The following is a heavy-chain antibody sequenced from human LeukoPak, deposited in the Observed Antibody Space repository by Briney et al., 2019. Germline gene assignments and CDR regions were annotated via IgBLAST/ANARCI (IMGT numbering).Heavy chain of an antibody. CDR3: AREVGGSAFDI. CDR1: GVTFSYYS. Sequence: GGSLRLSCVASGVTFSYYSMSWVRQAPGKGLEWVSIIYSGGSTYHADSVKGRFTISRHNSKNTLYLQMNSLRAEDTAVYYCAREVGGSAFDIWGQGTMVTVSS. CDR2: IYSGGST. V-gene: IGHV3-53*04. J-gene: IGHJ3*02. D-gene: IGHD3-16*01.